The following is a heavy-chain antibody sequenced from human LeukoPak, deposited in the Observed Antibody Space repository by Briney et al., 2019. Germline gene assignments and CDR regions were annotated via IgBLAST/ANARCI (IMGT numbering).Heavy chain of an antibody. CDR3: ARSLVNQYKWLAPLPRYYYYYYYMDV. J-gene: IGHJ6*03. D-gene: IGHD6-19*01. CDR1: GYTLTELS. V-gene: IGHV1-24*01. CDR2: FDPEDGET. Sequence: ASVKVSCKVSGYTLTELSMHWVRQAPGKGLEWMGGFDPEDGETIYAQKFQGRVTMTRNTSISTAYMELSSLRSEDTAVYYCARSLVNQYKWLAPLPRYYYYYYYMDVWGKGTTVTVSS.